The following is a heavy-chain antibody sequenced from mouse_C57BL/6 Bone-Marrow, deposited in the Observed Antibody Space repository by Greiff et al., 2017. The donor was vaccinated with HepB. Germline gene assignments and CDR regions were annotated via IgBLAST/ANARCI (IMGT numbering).Heavy chain of an antibody. CDR2: SRNKANDYTT. CDR1: GFTFSDFY. Sequence: EVQVVESGGGLVQSGRSLRLSCATSGFTFSDFYMEWVRQAPGKGLEWIAASRNKANDYTTEYSASVKGRFIVSRDTSQSILYLQMNALRAEDTAIYYCARAPYYGSSYPFDYWGQGTTLTVSS. CDR3: ARAPYYGSSYPFDY. J-gene: IGHJ2*01. D-gene: IGHD1-1*01. V-gene: IGHV7-1*01.